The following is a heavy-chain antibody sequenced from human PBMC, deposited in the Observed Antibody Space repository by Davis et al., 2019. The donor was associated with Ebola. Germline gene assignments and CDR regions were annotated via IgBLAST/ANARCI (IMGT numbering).Heavy chain of an antibody. J-gene: IGHJ6*02. Sequence: GGSLRLSCAASGFTFDDYAMHWVRQAPGKGLEWVSGISWNSGSIGYADSVKGRFTISRDNAKHSLYLQMNSLRAEDTALYYCAKDIHYYYGMDVWGQGTTVTVSS. CDR2: ISWNSGSI. CDR3: AKDIHYYYGMDV. V-gene: IGHV3-9*01. CDR1: GFTFDDYA.